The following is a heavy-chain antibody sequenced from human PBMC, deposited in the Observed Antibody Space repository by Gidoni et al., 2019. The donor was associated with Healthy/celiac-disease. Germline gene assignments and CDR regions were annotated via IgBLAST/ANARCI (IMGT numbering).Heavy chain of an antibody. V-gene: IGHV3-30-3*01. CDR2: ISYDGSNK. CDR3: ARVAVAGKALYYYYMDV. CDR1: GFTFRSHA. D-gene: IGHD6-19*01. J-gene: IGHJ6*03. Sequence: QVKLVESGGGVVQPGRSLRLSWADSGFTFRSHAMHWSRQAPGKWLEWVAVISYDGSNKYYADSVKGRVTISRDNSKNTLYLQMNSLRAEDTAVYYCARVAVAGKALYYYYMDVWGKGTTVTVSS.